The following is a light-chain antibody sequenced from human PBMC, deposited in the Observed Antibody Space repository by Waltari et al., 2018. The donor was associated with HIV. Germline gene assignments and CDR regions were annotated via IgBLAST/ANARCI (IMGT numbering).Light chain of an antibody. V-gene: IGLV2-23*02. Sequence: QSALTQPASVSGSPGQSITISCTGTNNDVGCYNLVSWYQHHPGKAPNLMIYEVNKRPSGVSSRFSGSKSGNTASLTISGLQAEDEADYFCCSYAGSSTLYVFGTGTKVTAL. CDR1: NNDVGCYNL. J-gene: IGLJ1*01. CDR2: EVN. CDR3: CSYAGSSTLYV.